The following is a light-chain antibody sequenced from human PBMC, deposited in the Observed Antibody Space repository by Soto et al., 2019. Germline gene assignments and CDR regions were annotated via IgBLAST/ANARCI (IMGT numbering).Light chain of an antibody. CDR1: QSVSSSY. Sequence: EFVLTQSPGTLSLSPGERATLSCRASQSVSSSYLAWYQQKPGQAPRLLIYGASSRATGIPDRFSGSGSGTDFTLTISRLEPEDFAVYYCQQYGSSLRELTFGGGTRWIS. CDR2: GAS. CDR3: QQYGSSLRELT. J-gene: IGKJ4*01. V-gene: IGKV3-20*01.